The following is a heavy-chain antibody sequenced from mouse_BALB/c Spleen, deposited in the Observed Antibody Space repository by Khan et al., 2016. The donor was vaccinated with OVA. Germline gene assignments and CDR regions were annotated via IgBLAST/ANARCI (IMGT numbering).Heavy chain of an antibody. CDR3: TRHNYGPFAY. J-gene: IGHJ3*01. CDR1: GFTFSSYA. V-gene: IGHV5-6*01. CDR2: ISSGGDYI. D-gene: IGHD1-1*01. Sequence: EVELVESGGDLVKPGGSLKLSCSASGFTFSSYAMSWVRQTPEKRLEWVATISSGGDYIYYPDTVKGRFTISRDNTKSTLYLQMSSLKSEDTAMYYYTRHNYGPFAYWGQGTLVTVSA.